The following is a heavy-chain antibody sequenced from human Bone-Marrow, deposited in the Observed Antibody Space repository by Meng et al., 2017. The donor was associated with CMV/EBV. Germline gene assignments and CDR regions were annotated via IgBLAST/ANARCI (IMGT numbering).Heavy chain of an antibody. J-gene: IGHJ4*02. D-gene: IGHD3-10*01. V-gene: IGHV3-21*06. CDR2: ISSSSSYI. Sequence: GESLKISCAASGFTFSSYSMNWVRQAPGKGLEWVSSISSSSSYIYYADSVKGRLTISRDNAKNSLYLQMNSLRAEDTAVYYCAVHGWFGEYYFDYWGQGTLVTVSS. CDR3: AVHGWFGEYYFDY. CDR1: GFTFSSYS.